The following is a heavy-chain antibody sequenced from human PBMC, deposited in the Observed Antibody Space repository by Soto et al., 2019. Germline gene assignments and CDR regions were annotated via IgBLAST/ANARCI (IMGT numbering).Heavy chain of an antibody. CDR2: ISYDGSNK. V-gene: IGHV3-30*18. D-gene: IGHD5-12*01. Sequence: GGSLRLSCAASGFTFSSYGMHWVRQAPGKGLEWVAVISYDGSNKYYADSVKGRFTISRDNSKNTLYLQMNSLRAEDTAVYYCAKGPRGGYDSNYYYGMDVWGQGTTVTVSS. CDR1: GFTFSSYG. J-gene: IGHJ6*02. CDR3: AKGPRGGYDSNYYYGMDV.